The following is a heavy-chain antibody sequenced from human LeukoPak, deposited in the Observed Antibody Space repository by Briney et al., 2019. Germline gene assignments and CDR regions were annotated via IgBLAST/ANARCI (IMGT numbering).Heavy chain of an antibody. Sequence: GESLKISCKGSGYSFTNYWINWVRQMPGKGLEWMGRIDPSDSYTNYSPSFQGHVTISADKSLSTAYLQWSSLKASDTAMYYCARIDAGFIDYWGQGTLVTVSS. V-gene: IGHV5-10-1*01. CDR2: IDPSDSYT. CDR3: ARIDAGFIDY. D-gene: IGHD6-25*01. J-gene: IGHJ4*02. CDR1: GYSFTNYW.